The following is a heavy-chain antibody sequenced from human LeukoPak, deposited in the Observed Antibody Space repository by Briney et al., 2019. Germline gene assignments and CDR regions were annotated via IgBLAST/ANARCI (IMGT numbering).Heavy chain of an antibody. CDR1: GGSISTYS. V-gene: IGHV4-4*07. J-gene: IGHJ4*02. CDR2: FSTSGST. D-gene: IGHD4-11*01. CDR3: ATGDYSFDN. Sequence: SDTLSLLCTVSGGSISTYSWNWIRQPAGKGLEWIGRFSTSGSTNYNPSLKSRVTISVDTSKNHFSLNLSSVTAADTAVYYCATGDYSFDNWGQGTLVTVPS.